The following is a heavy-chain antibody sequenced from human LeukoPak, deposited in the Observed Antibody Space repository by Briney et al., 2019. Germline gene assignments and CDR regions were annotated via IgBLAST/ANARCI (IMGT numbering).Heavy chain of an antibody. D-gene: IGHD2-2*01. V-gene: IGHV3-66*01. J-gene: IGHJ6*03. Sequence: VGSLRLSRAPSGFTVSSNYISWVRQAPRKGLEWVSDIYRGGSTYYADPVTGRFTIPRDNSKNTLYLQMNSLRAEDTAVYYCAGGECSSTSCPDYYYYMDVWGKGTTVTISS. CDR3: AGGECSSTSCPDYYYYMDV. CDR2: IYRGGST. CDR1: GFTVSSNY.